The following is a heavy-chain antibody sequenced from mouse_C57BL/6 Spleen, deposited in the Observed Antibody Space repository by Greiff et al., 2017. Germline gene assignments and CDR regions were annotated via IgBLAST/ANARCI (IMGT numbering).Heavy chain of an antibody. CDR2: IDPENGDT. V-gene: IGHV14-4*01. CDR3: TTRLRYWYFDV. CDR1: GFNIKDDY. Sequence: EVQLQQSGAELVRPGASVKLSCTASGFNIKDDYMHWVKQRPEQGLEWIGWIDPENGDTEYASKFQGKATITADTSSNTAYLQLSSLTSEDTAVYYCTTRLRYWYFDVWGTGTTVTVSS. D-gene: IGHD2-4*01. J-gene: IGHJ1*03.